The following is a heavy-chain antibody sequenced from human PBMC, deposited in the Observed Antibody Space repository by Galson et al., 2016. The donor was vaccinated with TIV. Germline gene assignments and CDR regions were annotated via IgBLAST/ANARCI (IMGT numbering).Heavy chain of an antibody. CDR2: IWFDGSND. CDR1: GFTFSNYN. J-gene: IGHJ4*02. Sequence: SLRLSCAASGFTFSNYNMNWVRQAPGKGLEWVAVIWFDGSNDRYADSVKGRFTISRDNSKNTLYLQMNSLRAEDTAMYYCARGELATTKILFDYWGQGTLVTVSS. V-gene: IGHV3-33*08. CDR3: ARGELATTKILFDY. D-gene: IGHD1-1*01.